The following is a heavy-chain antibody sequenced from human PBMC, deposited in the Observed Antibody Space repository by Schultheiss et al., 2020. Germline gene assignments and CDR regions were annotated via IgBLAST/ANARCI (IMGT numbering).Heavy chain of an antibody. CDR2: ISYDGSNK. CDR1: GFTFSSYG. V-gene: IGHV3-30*18. Sequence: GGSLRLSCAASGFTFSSYGMHWVRQAPGKGLEWVAVISYDGSNKYYADSVKGRFTISRDNSKNTLYLQMNSLRAEDTAVYYCAKDDLLDCSGGSCALDYWGQGTLVTVSS. J-gene: IGHJ4*02. D-gene: IGHD2-15*01. CDR3: AKDDLLDCSGGSCALDY.